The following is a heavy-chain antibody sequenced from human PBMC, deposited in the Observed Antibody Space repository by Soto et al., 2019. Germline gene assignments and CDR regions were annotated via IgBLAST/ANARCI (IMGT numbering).Heavy chain of an antibody. V-gene: IGHV4-30-4*01. CDR3: ARARGFVLMVYAIRGEWFDP. D-gene: IGHD2-8*01. Sequence: SEILSLTCTVSGGSISSGDYYWSWIRQPPGKGLEWIGYIYYSGSTYYNPSLKSRVTISVDTSKNQFSLKLSSVTAADTAVYYCARARGFVLMVYAIRGEWFDPWGQGTLVTVSS. J-gene: IGHJ5*02. CDR1: GGSISSGDYY. CDR2: IYYSGST.